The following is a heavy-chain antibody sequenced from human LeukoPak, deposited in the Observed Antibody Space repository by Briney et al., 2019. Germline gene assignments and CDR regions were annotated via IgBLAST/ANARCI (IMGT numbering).Heavy chain of an antibody. V-gene: IGHV4-59*01. CDR3: ARDLGGSYYSLDY. J-gene: IGHJ4*02. CDR1: GGSISSYY. CDR2: IYYSGST. Sequence: SETLPLTCTVSGGSISSYYWSWIRQPPGKGLEWIGYIYYSGSTNYNPSLKSRVTISVDTSKNQFSLKLSSVTAADTAVYYCARDLGGSYYSLDYWGQGTLVTVSS. D-gene: IGHD1-26*01.